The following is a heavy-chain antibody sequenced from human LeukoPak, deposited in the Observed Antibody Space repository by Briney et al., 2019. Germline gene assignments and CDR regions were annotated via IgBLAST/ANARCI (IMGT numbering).Heavy chain of an antibody. Sequence: PSETLSLTCTVSGGSISSYYWSWIRQPAGKGLEWIGRIYTSGSTNYNPSLKSRVTMSVDTSKDQFSLKPSPVTAADPAVYYCARASQQLGLRPWGQGTLATVSS. J-gene: IGHJ5*02. CDR3: ARASQQLGLRP. CDR2: IYTSGST. V-gene: IGHV4-4*07. CDR1: GGSISSYY. D-gene: IGHD6-13*01.